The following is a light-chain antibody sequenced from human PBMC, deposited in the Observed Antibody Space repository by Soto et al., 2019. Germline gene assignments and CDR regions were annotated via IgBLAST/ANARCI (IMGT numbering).Light chain of an antibody. Sequence: DIQMTQSPSSLSASVGDRVTITCRTSQDIGNDLDWYQQKPGKAPKGLIYAATSLQSGVPSRFSGSGSGTEFTLTIRSLQAEDFATYYCLQHNSYSWTFGQGTKVEIK. CDR2: AAT. CDR1: QDIGND. CDR3: LQHNSYSWT. J-gene: IGKJ1*01. V-gene: IGKV1-17*01.